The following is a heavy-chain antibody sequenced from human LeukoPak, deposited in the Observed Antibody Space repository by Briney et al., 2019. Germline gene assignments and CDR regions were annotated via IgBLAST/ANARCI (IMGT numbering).Heavy chain of an antibody. CDR2: ISAYNGNT. Sequence: ASVKVSCKASGYTFTSYGISWVRQAPGQGLEWMGWISAYNGNTNYAQKLQGRVTMTTDTSTSTAYMELRSLRSDDTAVYYCASSSYCGGDCYSNFAYWGQGTLVTVSS. D-gene: IGHD2-21*02. J-gene: IGHJ4*02. CDR1: GYTFTSYG. CDR3: ASSSYCGGDCYSNFAY. V-gene: IGHV1-18*01.